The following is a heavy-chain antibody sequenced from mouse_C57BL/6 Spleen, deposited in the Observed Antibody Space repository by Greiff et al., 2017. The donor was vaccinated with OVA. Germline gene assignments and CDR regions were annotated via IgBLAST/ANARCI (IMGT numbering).Heavy chain of an antibody. Sequence: QVQLQQPGAELVKPGASVKLSCKASGYTFTSYWMHWVKQRPGQGLEWIGMIHPNSGSTNYNEKFKSKATLTVDKSSSTAYMQLSSLTSEDSAVYYCARRYSNYGYFDYWGKAPLSQSPQ. J-gene: IGHJ2*01. CDR2: IHPNSGST. CDR1: GYTFTSYW. D-gene: IGHD2-5*01. V-gene: IGHV1-64*01. CDR3: ARRYSNYGYFDY.